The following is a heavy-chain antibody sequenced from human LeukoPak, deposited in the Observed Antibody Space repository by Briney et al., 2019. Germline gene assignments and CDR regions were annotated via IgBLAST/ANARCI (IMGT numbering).Heavy chain of an antibody. Sequence: PSETLSLTCTVSGASITSYYWSWIRQPPGKGLEWIGYIYYSGGTTYKPALKSGVTILVGKSHNQFPQMLIYVPAAGTAVGYCSRLSIAGATNF. D-gene: IGHD1-26*01. CDR1: GASITSYY. CDR2: IYYSGGT. J-gene: IGHJ4*01. V-gene: IGHV4-59*08. CDR3: SRLSIAGATNF.